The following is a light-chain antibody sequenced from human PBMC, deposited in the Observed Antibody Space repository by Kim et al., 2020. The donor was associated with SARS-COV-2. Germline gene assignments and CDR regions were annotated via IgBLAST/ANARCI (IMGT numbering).Light chain of an antibody. CDR2: DAS. CDR3: QQYNSNPLT. CDR1: QSISSW. Sequence: DIQMTQSPSTLSASVGDRVTITCRASQSISSWLAWYQQKPGKAPKLLIYDASSLESGVPSRFSGSGSGTEFTLTISSLQPDDFATYYCQQYNSNPLTFGQGTKVDIK. V-gene: IGKV1-5*01. J-gene: IGKJ1*01.